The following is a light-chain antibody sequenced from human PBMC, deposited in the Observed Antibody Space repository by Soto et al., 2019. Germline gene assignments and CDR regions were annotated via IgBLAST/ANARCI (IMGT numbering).Light chain of an antibody. CDR2: DVN. V-gene: IGLV2-14*03. CDR3: SSHSSSSTLVV. CDR1: SSDVGGYNY. Sequence: QSALSQPASMSGSPGQSITISCTGISSDVGGYNYVSWYRQYPGKAPKLIIYDVNNRPSEVSNRFSGSKSGNTASLTISGLQAEDEADYYCSSHSSSSTLVVFGGGTKLTVL. J-gene: IGLJ2*01.